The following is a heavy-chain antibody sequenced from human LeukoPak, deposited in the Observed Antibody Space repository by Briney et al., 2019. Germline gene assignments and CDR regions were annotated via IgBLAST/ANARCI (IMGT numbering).Heavy chain of an antibody. Sequence: ASVKVSCTVSGYTFGGYYKHWLRQGPGQGLEWMGWINPNSGGTNYAQKFQGRVTMTRDTSISTAYMELSRLRSDDTAVYYRARGRRWYGGDDYWGQGTLVTVSS. D-gene: IGHD6-13*01. CDR3: ARGRRWYGGDDY. V-gene: IGHV1-2*02. J-gene: IGHJ4*02. CDR1: GYTFGGYY. CDR2: INPNSGGT.